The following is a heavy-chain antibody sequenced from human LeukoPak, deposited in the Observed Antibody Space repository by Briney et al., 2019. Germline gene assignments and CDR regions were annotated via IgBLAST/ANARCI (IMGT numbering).Heavy chain of an antibody. CDR2: INPNSGGT. D-gene: IGHD2-2*01. CDR3: ATEGYCSSTSCLPAD. V-gene: IGHV1-2*02. J-gene: IGHJ4*02. CDR1: GYTFTGYY. Sequence: ASVKVSCKASGYTFTGYYMHWVRQAPGQGLEWMGWINPNSGGTNYAQKFQGRVTMTRDTSISTAYMELSRLRSDDTAVYYCATEGYCSSTSCLPADWGQGTLVTVSS.